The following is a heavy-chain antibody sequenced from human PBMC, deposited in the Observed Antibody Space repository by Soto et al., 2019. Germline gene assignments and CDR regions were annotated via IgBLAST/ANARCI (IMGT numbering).Heavy chain of an antibody. CDR1: GGSFSGYY. CDR3: ARNFMVGILPYFGYMDV. Sequence: SETLSLTCAVYGGSFSGYYWSWIRQPPGKGLEWIGEINHSGSTNYNPSLKSRVTISVDTSKNQFSLKLSSVTAADTAVYYCARNFMVGILPYFGYMDVWGKGTTVTVSS. D-gene: IGHD3-9*01. V-gene: IGHV4-34*01. J-gene: IGHJ6*03. CDR2: INHSGST.